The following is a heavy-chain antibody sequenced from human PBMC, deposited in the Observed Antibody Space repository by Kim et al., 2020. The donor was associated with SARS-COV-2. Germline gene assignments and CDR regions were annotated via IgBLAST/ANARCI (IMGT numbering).Heavy chain of an antibody. V-gene: IGHV4-39*01. Sequence: SETLSLICTVSGGSISSSGYYWGWIRQPPGKGLEWIGTISNSGITYYNPSLRSRVTISLDTSKNQFSLKLRAVTAADAAVYYCVCSWYVRMDWFDPWGQGTLVTVSS. J-gene: IGHJ5*02. CDR3: VCSWYVRMDWFDP. D-gene: IGHD3-10*02. CDR1: GGSISSSGYY. CDR2: ISNSGIT.